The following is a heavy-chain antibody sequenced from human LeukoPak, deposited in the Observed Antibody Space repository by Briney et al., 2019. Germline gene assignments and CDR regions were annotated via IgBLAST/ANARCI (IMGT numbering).Heavy chain of an antibody. J-gene: IGHJ6*03. CDR2: IYYSGST. CDR3: ARSDYYGSGRGYYYMDV. Sequence: PSETLSLTCTVSGGSISSSSYYWGWIRQPPGKGLEWIGSIYYSGSTNYNPSLKSRVTISVDTSKNQFSLKLSSVTAADTAVYYCARSDYYGSGRGYYYMDVWGKGTTVTVSS. CDR1: GGSISSSSYY. V-gene: IGHV4-39*07. D-gene: IGHD3-10*01.